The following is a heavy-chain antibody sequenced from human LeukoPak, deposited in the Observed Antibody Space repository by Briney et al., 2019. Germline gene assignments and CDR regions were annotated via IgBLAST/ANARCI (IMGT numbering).Heavy chain of an antibody. J-gene: IGHJ4*02. CDR2: IGSSGSTI. D-gene: IGHD2-21*02. CDR1: GFTFSSYE. CDR3: ARDLGDYYFDY. Sequence: GGSLRLSCAASGFTFSSYEMNWVRQAPGKGLEWVSYIGSSGSTIYYADSVKGRFTISRDNAKNSLYLQMNSLRAEDTAVYYCARDLGDYYFDYWGQGTLVTVSS. V-gene: IGHV3-48*03.